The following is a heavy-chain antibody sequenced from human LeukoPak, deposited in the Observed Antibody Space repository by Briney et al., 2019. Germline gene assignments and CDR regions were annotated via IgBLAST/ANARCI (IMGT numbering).Heavy chain of an antibody. J-gene: IGHJ6*02. CDR2: FDPEDGET. V-gene: IGHV1-24*01. Sequence: GASVKVSCKVSGYTLTELSMHWVRQAPGKGLEWMGGFDPEDGETIYAQKFQGRVTMTEDTSTDTAYMELSSLRSEDTAVYYCATHPEWELQDGMDVWGQGTTVTVSS. D-gene: IGHD1-26*01. CDR3: ATHPEWELQDGMDV. CDR1: GYTLTELS.